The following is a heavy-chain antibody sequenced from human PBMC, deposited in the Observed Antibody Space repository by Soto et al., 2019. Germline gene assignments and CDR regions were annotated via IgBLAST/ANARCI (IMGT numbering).Heavy chain of an antibody. CDR3: ASGGRNYYHRMDV. CDR2: VSPGEIT. V-gene: IGHV4-4*07. Sequence: PSETLSLTCSVSGASITTYFWSWVRQPAGKGLEWIGRVSPGEITKYNPSLKSRVSMSVDMSKNQFSLELTSVTAADTAVYYCASGGRNYYHRMDVRGPGTSVTVSS. J-gene: IGHJ6*02. D-gene: IGHD3-16*01. CDR1: GASITTYF.